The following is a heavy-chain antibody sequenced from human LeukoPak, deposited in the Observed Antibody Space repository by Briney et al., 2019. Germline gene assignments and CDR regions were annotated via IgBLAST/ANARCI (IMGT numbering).Heavy chain of an antibody. J-gene: IGHJ5*02. CDR2: INHSGST. V-gene: IGHV4-34*01. CDR1: GGSFSGYY. Sequence: SETLSLTCAVYGGSFSGYYWSWIRQPPGKGLEWIGEINHSGSTNYNPSLKSRVTISVDRSKNQFSLKLNSVLAADTAVYYCARGSGARIGFDPWGQGTLVSVSS. CDR3: ARGSGARIGFDP. D-gene: IGHD1-26*01.